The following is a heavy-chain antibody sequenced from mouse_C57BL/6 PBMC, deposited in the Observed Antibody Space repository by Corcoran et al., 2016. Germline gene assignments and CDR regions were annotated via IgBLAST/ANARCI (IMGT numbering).Heavy chain of an antibody. J-gene: IGHJ3*01. CDR1: GDRFTDYY. V-gene: IGHV1-26*01. CDR2: INPNNGGT. Sequence: EVQLQKYGPELVKTGASVKISCKASGDRFTDYYMNWVEQSHGKSLEWIGDINPNNGGTSYNQKFKGKATLTVDKSSSTAYMELRSLTSEDSAVYYCARDDYAPWFAYWGQGTLVTVSA. CDR3: ARDDYAPWFAY. D-gene: IGHD2-4*01.